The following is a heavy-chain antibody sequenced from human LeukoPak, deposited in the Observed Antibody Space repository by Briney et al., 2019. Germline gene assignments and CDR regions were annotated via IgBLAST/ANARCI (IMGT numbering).Heavy chain of an antibody. CDR1: GFTFSSYA. Sequence: GGSLRLSCAASGFTFSSYAMSWVRQAPGKGLEWVSAISGSGGSTYYADSVKGRFTISRDNAKNSLYLQLNSLRAEDTAVYYCAREPGSGSSRPYYYYYYMDVWGKGTTVTISS. D-gene: IGHD3-10*01. J-gene: IGHJ6*03. CDR2: ISGSGGST. CDR3: AREPGSGSSRPYYYYYYMDV. V-gene: IGHV3-23*01.